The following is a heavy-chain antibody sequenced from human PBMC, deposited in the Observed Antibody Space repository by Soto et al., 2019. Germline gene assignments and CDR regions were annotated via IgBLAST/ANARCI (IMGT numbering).Heavy chain of an antibody. CDR3: AREAIIMDRRVITVSKPHSYNWFDP. V-gene: IGHV1-69*06. J-gene: IGHJ5*02. D-gene: IGHD3-10*01. CDR2: VIPMFGTA. Sequence: QVQLMQSGAEVKKPGSSVKVSCQASGGTFNSESISWVRQAPGQGLEWMGGVIPMFGTADYAQKFQGRVTITGEKSTNTSYVELMSLRSDDTGVYYCAREAIIMDRRVITVSKPHSYNWFDPWGQGTLVAVSS. CDR1: GGTFNSES.